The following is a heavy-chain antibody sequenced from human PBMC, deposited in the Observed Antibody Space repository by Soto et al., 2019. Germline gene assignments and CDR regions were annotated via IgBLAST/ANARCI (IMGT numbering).Heavy chain of an antibody. Sequence: PGGSLRLSCAASGFTFSSYGMHWVCQAPGKGLEWVAVIWYDGSNKYYADSVKGRFTISRDNSKNTLYLQMNSLRAEDTAVYYCARDEVTNAYNWFDPWGQGTLVTVSS. J-gene: IGHJ5*02. V-gene: IGHV3-33*01. CDR1: GFTFSSYG. D-gene: IGHD4-4*01. CDR2: IWYDGSNK. CDR3: ARDEVTNAYNWFDP.